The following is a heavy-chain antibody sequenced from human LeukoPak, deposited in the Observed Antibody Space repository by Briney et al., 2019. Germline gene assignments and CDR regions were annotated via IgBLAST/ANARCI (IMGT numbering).Heavy chain of an antibody. J-gene: IGHJ4*02. CDR3: ASEAYYYDSSGYYFPGGFDY. CDR2: ISSSGSTI. D-gene: IGHD3-22*01. V-gene: IGHV3-48*03. Sequence: GGSLRLSCAASGFTFSSYEMNWVRQAPGKGLEWVSYISSSGSTIYYADSVKGRFTISRDNAKNSLYLQMNSLRAEDTAVYYCASEAYYYDSSGYYFPGGFDYWGQGTLVTVSS. CDR1: GFTFSSYE.